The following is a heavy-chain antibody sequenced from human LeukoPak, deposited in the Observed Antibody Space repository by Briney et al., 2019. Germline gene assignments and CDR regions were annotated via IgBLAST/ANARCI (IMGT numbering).Heavy chain of an antibody. CDR3: ASGCSSGHYCPIY. CDR2: IYYRGNT. V-gene: IGHV4-59*08. Sequence: SETLSLTCNVSSDSISSYYWSWIRQPPGKGLEWIGYIYYRGNTDYNPSLKSRVTMSVDTSKNQFSLKLSSVTAADTAVYYCASGCSSGHYCPIYWGQGTLVTVSS. CDR1: SDSISSYY. J-gene: IGHJ4*02. D-gene: IGHD3-22*01.